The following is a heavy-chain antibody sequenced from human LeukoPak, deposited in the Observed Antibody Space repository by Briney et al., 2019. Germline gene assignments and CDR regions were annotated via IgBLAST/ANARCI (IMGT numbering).Heavy chain of an antibody. Sequence: SETLSLTCNVSGGSISTYYWCWIRQPPGKGLEWIGCIYYSGSTNRNPSLESRVTISVATSQNQFSLRLSSVTAADTAVYYCARGSYGFGPFDYWGQGTLVTVSS. CDR1: GGSISTYY. D-gene: IGHD4-17*01. J-gene: IGHJ4*02. CDR2: IYYSGST. CDR3: ARGSYGFGPFDY. V-gene: IGHV4-59*01.